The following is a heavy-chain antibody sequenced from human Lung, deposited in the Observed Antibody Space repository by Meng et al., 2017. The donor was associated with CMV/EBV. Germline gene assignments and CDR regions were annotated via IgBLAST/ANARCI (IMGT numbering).Heavy chain of an antibody. J-gene: IGHJ4*01. CDR2: VNPISDDT. Sequence: VKLVQSGAEVKRLGASVKISCQASGYSFSGFYLNGARQAPGHGLEWLGRVNPISDDTHLAQKFEGRITVIRGATINTAFMELTRLRPDDTAVYYCAKSSDNGWSSWGPGTLVTVSS. CDR3: AKSSDNGWSS. V-gene: IGHV1-2*06. D-gene: IGHD6-19*01. CDR1: GYSFSGFY.